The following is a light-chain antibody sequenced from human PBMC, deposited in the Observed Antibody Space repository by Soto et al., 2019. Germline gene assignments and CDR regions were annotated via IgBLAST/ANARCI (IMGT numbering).Light chain of an antibody. J-gene: IGKJ3*01. CDR1: RTVDGNY. Sequence: EVVLTQSPGSLSLSPGERGTLSCRASRTVDGNYLAWYHQKHGQPXKILIHSASTRAPGIPDRFSASGSGTDLTITISRLEPEDSEVYDGQQYSASPRTFGPGTKVDIK. CDR3: QQYSASPRT. CDR2: SAS. V-gene: IGKV3-20*01.